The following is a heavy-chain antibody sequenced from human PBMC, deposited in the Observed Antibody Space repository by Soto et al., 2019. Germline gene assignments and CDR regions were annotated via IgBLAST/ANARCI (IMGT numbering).Heavy chain of an antibody. V-gene: IGHV4-31*03. CDR1: GGSISSGGYY. J-gene: IGHJ6*03. CDR3: ARVDFWSGYNYYYYYMDV. CDR2: IYYSGST. Sequence: SETLSLTCTVSGGSISSGGYYWSWIRQHPGKGLEWIGYIYYSGSTYYNPSLKSRVTISVDTSKNQFSPKLSSVTAADTAVYYCARVDFWSGYNYYYYYMDVWGKGTTVTVSS. D-gene: IGHD3-3*01.